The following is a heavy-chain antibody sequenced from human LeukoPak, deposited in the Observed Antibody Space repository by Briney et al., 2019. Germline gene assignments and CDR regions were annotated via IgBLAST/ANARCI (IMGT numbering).Heavy chain of an antibody. D-gene: IGHD3-9*01. CDR2: ISHSGST. CDR3: ARHRKTKGRFFDWPQPPDY. J-gene: IGHJ4*02. Sequence: SETLSLTCAVSGGSISSSNWWSWVRQTPGKAMEWIGEISHSGSTNYNPSLKSRITMSVDMSKNQFSLTLTSVTAADTAVYYCARHRKTKGRFFDWPQPPDYWGQGTLVTVSS. V-gene: IGHV4-4*02. CDR1: GGSISSSNW.